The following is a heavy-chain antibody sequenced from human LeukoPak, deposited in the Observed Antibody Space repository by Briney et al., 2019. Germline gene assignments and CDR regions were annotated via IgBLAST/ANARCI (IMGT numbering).Heavy chain of an antibody. D-gene: IGHD2-15*01. J-gene: IGHJ6*02. CDR2: MWYDGSNK. CDR3: ARWGDCSGGSCYSEGYYYGMDV. CDR1: GFTFSSYA. Sequence: GGSLRLSCAASGFTFSSYAMHWVRQAPGKGLEWVAVMWYDGSNKYYADSVKGRFTISRDNSKNTLYLQMNSLRAEDTAVYYCARWGDCSGGSCYSEGYYYGMDVWGQGTTVTVSS. V-gene: IGHV3-33*08.